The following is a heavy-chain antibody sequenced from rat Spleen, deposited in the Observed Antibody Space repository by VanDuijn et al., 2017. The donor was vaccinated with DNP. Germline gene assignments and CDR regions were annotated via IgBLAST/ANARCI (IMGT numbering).Heavy chain of an antibody. CDR2: INSAGNP. CDR1: GYSISSSYR. D-gene: IGHD1-11*01. CDR3: ARGDYGGYSHWFDY. J-gene: IGHJ3*01. Sequence: EVQLQESGPGLVKPSQSLSLTCSVTGYSISSSYRWSWIRKFPGNKLEWMVYINSAGNPNYNPSLKSRISITRDTSKNQFFLQVDSVTTEDTATYYCARGDYGGYSHWFDYWGQGTLVTVSS. V-gene: IGHV3-3*01.